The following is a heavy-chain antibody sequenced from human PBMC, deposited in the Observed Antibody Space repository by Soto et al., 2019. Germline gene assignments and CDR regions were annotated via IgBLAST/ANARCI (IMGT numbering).Heavy chain of an antibody. V-gene: IGHV3-30*18. D-gene: IGHD2-2*01. J-gene: IGHJ4*02. Sequence: QVQLVESGGGVVQPGRYLRLSCAASGFTFSSYGMHWVRQAPGKGLEWVAVIAYAGSNKYYADSVKGRFTISRDNSKNTLYLQMNSLRAEDTAVYYCAKDRDIVVVPVALHFDYWGQGTLVTVSS. CDR1: GFTFSSYG. CDR2: IAYAGSNK. CDR3: AKDRDIVVVPVALHFDY.